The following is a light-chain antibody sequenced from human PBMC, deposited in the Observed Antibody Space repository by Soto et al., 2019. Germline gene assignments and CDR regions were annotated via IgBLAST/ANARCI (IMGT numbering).Light chain of an antibody. Sequence: QSALTQPASVSGSPGQSITISCTGTSSDVGGYNYVSWYQQHPGKAPKLMTYEVSNRPSGVSDRFSGSKSGNTASLTISGLQAEDEADYYCSSYTSSSTVVFGGGTKLTVL. CDR1: SSDVGGYNY. CDR3: SSYTSSSTVV. J-gene: IGLJ2*01. V-gene: IGLV2-14*01. CDR2: EVS.